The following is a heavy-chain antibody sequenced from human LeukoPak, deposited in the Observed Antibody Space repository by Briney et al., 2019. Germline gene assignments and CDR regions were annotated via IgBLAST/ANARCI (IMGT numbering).Heavy chain of an antibody. CDR3: ARHAQWEVFDY. V-gene: IGHV4-59*08. J-gene: IGHJ4*02. CDR2: IYYSGTP. Sequence: SETLSLTCAVSDGSISKYYWSWIRQPPGKGLEWIGYIYYSGTPNYNPSLKSRVTISVDTSKNQFSLKLSSLTAADTAVYYCARHAQWEVFDYWGQGTLVTVSS. CDR1: DGSISKYY. D-gene: IGHD1-26*01.